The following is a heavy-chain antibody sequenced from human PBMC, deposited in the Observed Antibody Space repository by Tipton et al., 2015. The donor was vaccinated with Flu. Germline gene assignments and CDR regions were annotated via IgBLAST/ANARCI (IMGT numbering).Heavy chain of an antibody. CDR1: GGSIGSYY. CDR3: ARDPSLGMPDYFDS. D-gene: IGHD2-2*01. CDR2: IYNSEYT. J-gene: IGHJ4*02. V-gene: IGHV4-59*12. Sequence: LRLSCTVSGGSIGSYYWNWIRQPPGKGLEWIGYIYNSEYTKYNPSLKSRVTISVDTSKKQFSLQLRSVTAADTAVYYCARDPSLGMPDYFDSWGQGTLVTASS.